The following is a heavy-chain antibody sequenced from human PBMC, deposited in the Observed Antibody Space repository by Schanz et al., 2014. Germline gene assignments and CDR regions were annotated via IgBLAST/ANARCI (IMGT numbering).Heavy chain of an antibody. CDR1: GGSISDSGAY. Sequence: QLQMQTSGPGLVRPWETLSLTCTVSGGSISDSGAYWGWFRQTPGKGLEWIANLFYGGSKYYNPAFESRVTRSLDASTNQYALRLGSLTAADTGVYYCARHNRVWFGKEGCWGQGTLVTVSS. V-gene: IGHV4-39*01. CDR2: LFYGGSK. J-gene: IGHJ4*02. D-gene: IGHD3-10*01. CDR3: ARHNRVWFGKEGC.